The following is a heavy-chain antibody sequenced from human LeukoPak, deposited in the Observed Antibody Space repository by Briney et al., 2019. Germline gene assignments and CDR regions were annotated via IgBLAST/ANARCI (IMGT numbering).Heavy chain of an antibody. CDR2: IYYSGST. Sequence: SETLSLTCAVYGGSFSGYYWSWIRQPPGKGLEWIGYIYYSGSTYYNPSLKSRVTMSVDTSKNHFSLRLTSVTAADTAVYFCARMDYYDSSGLIDYWGQGTLVTVSS. CDR1: GGSFSGYY. CDR3: ARMDYYDSSGLIDY. D-gene: IGHD3-22*01. V-gene: IGHV4-59*01. J-gene: IGHJ4*02.